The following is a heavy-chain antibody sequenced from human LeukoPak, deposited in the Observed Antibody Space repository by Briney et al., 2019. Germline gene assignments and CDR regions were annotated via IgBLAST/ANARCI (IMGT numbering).Heavy chain of an antibody. V-gene: IGHV4-31*03. CDR3: ARSPLYNWNDVKYAFDI. D-gene: IGHD1-20*01. CDR1: GGSISSGGYY. CDR2: IYYSGST. J-gene: IGHJ3*02. Sequence: SSETLSLTCTVSGGSISSGGYYWSWIRQHPGKGLEWIGYIYYSGSTYYNPSLKSRVTISVDTSKNQFSLKLSSVTAEDTAVYYCARSPLYNWNDVKYAFDIWGQGTMVTVSS.